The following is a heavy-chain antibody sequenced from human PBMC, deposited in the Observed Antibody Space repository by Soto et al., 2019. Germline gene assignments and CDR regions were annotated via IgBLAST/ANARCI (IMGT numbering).Heavy chain of an antibody. D-gene: IGHD5-12*01. V-gene: IGHV3-74*01. CDR1: GFTFSHYW. Sequence: PGGSLRVSYGASGFTFSHYWMHWVRQAPGKGLVWVSRINSDGSSTTYADSVKGRFTISRDNAKSTLYLQMNSLRAEDSAMYYCVRDRAYSAYDFWGQGTMVTVS. CDR3: VRDRAYSAYDF. CDR2: INSDGSST. J-gene: IGHJ3*01.